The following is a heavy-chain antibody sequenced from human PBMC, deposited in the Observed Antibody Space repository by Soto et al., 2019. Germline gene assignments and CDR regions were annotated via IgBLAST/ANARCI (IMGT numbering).Heavy chain of an antibody. V-gene: IGHV1-18*01. CDR2: ISPYSGNT. Sequence: QVQLVQSEAEVKKPGASVKVSCKASGYGFTIYGISWVRQAPGQGLEWMGWISPYSGNTRYPENLQGRVTMTTDTSTSTASMELRSLRSYDTAVYYCAREMWTRSGPQNFFDYWGQGALVTVSS. CDR1: GYGFTIYG. D-gene: IGHD6-25*01. CDR3: AREMWTRSGPQNFFDY. J-gene: IGHJ4*02.